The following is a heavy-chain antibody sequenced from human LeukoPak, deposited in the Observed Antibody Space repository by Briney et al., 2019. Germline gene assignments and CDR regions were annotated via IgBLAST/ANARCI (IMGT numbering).Heavy chain of an antibody. CDR3: ASPLPYSSWYYYNI. J-gene: IGHJ3*02. CDR2: IYYSGST. Sequence: PSETLSLTCTVSGGSISSGGYYWSWIRQHPGKGLEWIGYIYYSGSTYYNPSLKSRVTISVDTSKNQFSLKLSSVTAADTAVYYCASPLPYSSWYYYNIWGQGTMVTVSS. V-gene: IGHV4-31*03. D-gene: IGHD6-13*01. CDR1: GGSISSGGYY.